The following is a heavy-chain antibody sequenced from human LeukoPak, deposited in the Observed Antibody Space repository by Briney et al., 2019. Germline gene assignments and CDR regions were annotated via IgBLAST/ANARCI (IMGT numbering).Heavy chain of an antibody. CDR3: ARDSDYYGMDA. CDR1: GFTFTSSA. J-gene: IGHJ6*02. CDR2: IVVGSGGT. V-gene: IGHV1-58*01. Sequence: SSVKVSCKASGFTFTSSAVQWVRQARGQRLEWIGWIVVGSGGTNYAQKFQGRVTMTRDTSISTAYMELSRLRSDDTAVYYCARDSDYYGMDAWGQGTTVTVSS.